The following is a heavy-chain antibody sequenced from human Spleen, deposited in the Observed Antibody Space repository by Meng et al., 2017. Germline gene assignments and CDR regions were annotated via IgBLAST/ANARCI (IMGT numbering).Heavy chain of an antibody. CDR1: GYIFTDYF. V-gene: IGHV1-46*01. Sequence: QVQLVQSGSELKKPWASVKVSCKASGYIFTDYFIHWVRQAPGQGLEWMGTINPSNGGTNYVQKFQGRLTVTRDTSTSTVYMDLSSLISEDTAVYYCAREKSPGHFDFWGQGTLVTVSS. CDR3: AREKSPGHFDF. J-gene: IGHJ4*02. CDR2: INPSNGGT.